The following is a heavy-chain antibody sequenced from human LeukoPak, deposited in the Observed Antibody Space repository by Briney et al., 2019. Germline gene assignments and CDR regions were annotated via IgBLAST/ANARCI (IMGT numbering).Heavy chain of an antibody. D-gene: IGHD3-10*01. Sequence: GGSLRLSCAASGLAFNNYVMNCVRQAPGKWLEWVSAIAGGGDNTYYADSVRGRFTISRDNSKNRLYLQMNSLRAEDTAVYYCAKGGDYYGSGSLQIYYFDYWGQGTLVTVSS. CDR1: GLAFNNYV. V-gene: IGHV3-23*01. CDR2: IAGGGDNT. J-gene: IGHJ4*02. CDR3: AKGGDYYGSGSLQIYYFDY.